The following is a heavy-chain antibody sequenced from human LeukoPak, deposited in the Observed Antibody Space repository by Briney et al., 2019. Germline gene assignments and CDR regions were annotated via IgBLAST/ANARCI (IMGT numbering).Heavy chain of an antibody. CDR1: GFTFSTCW. J-gene: IGHJ3*02. CDR2: IKQDGSEK. Sequence: GGSLRLSCAASGFTFSTCWMSWVRQAPGKGLEWVANIKQDGSEKYYVDSVKGRFTISRDNAKKSVYLQMNSLRGEDTAVYSCAGGGTYDIWGQGTRVTVSS. V-gene: IGHV3-7*01. CDR3: AGGGTYDI.